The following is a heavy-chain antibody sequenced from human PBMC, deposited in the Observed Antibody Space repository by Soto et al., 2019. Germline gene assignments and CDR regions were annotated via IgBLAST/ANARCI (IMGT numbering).Heavy chain of an antibody. CDR1: GYTFTSYA. V-gene: IGHV1-3*01. Sequence: QVQLVQSGAEVKKPGASVKVSCKASGYTFTSYAMHWVRQAPGQRLEWMGWINAGSGNTKYSQKFQGRVTITRDTSASRAYMDLSSLRSEDTAVYHCARSIVVVTAADYWGQGTLVTVSS. CDR3: ARSIVVVTAADY. CDR2: INAGSGNT. D-gene: IGHD2-21*02. J-gene: IGHJ4*02.